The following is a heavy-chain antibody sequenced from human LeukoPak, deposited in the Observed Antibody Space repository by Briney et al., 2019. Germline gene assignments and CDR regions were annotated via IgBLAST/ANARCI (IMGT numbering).Heavy chain of an antibody. CDR1: GFTFRSYG. V-gene: IGHV3-74*01. J-gene: IGHJ4*02. CDR2: INSDGSST. CDR3: ARARYGGNYYFDY. D-gene: IGHD4-23*01. Sequence: GGSLRLSCAATGFTFRSYGMHWVRQAPGKGLVWVSRINSDGSSTSYADSVKGRFTISRDNAKNTLYLQMNSLRAEDTAVYYCARARYGGNYYFDYWGQGTLVTVSS.